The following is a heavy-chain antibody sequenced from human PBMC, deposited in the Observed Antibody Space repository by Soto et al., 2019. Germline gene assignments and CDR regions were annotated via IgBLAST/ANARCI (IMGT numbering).Heavy chain of an antibody. D-gene: IGHD2-15*01. Sequence: EVQLVESGGGLVQPGGSLRLSCAASGFTFSSYSMSWVRQAPGKGLEWVSYINSRSSTIYYADSVKGRFSISRDNARNSLDLQMNSLRAEDTAVYYCAGVAVVVATLNAFDIWGQGTMVTVSS. CDR3: AGVAVVVATLNAFDI. V-gene: IGHV3-48*01. CDR2: INSRSSTI. CDR1: GFTFSSYS. J-gene: IGHJ3*02.